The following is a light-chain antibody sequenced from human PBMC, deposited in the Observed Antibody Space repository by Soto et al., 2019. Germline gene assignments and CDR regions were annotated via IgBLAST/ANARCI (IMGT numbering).Light chain of an antibody. Sequence: DIHMTRSPSSLSASVLDTGTTSVRASQSVSGFLHWYQQKPGKAPKLLIYAASRLQAGVPLRFSGSGSGTDFTLTISDLQPEDFATYYCQQLNSFPLTFGQGTRLEIK. CDR2: AAS. CDR1: QSVSGF. V-gene: IGKV1-39*01. J-gene: IGKJ5*01. CDR3: QQLNSFPLT.